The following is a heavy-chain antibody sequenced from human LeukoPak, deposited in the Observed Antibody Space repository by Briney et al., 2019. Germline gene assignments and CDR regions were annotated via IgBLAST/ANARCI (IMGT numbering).Heavy chain of an antibody. CDR3: ARAPGYRSFLDY. D-gene: IGHD6-13*01. CDR2: ISGSGGST. CDR1: GFTFSTYG. Sequence: GGTLRLSCAASGFTFSTYGMSWVRQAPGKGLEWVSAISGSGGSTYYADSVKGRFTISRDNAKNSLYLQMNSLRAEDTAVYYCARAPGYRSFLDYWGQGTLVIVSS. J-gene: IGHJ4*02. V-gene: IGHV3-23*01.